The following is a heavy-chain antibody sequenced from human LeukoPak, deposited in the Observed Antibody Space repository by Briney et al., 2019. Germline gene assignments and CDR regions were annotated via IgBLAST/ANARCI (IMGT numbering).Heavy chain of an antibody. CDR3: AKDRDIVVVVAAYSFDY. V-gene: IGHV3-23*01. J-gene: IGHJ4*02. D-gene: IGHD2-15*01. Sequence: PGGSLRLSCAASXXXXXXXXXXXVXXXXXXXXXXXXXXXXSXGSTXYADXVXGRXTISXDXSKNTLYLQMNSLRAEDTAVYYXAKDRDIVVVVAAYSFDYWGQGTLVTVSS. CDR1: XXXXXXXX. CDR2: XXXSXGST.